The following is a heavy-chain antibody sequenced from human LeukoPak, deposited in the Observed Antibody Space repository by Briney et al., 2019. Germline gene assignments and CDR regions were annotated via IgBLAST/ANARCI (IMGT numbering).Heavy chain of an antibody. CDR3: ARGGSGWYRRVDY. CDR2: ISSSSSYI. J-gene: IGHJ4*02. CDR1: GFTLSSYS. V-gene: IGHV3-21*01. D-gene: IGHD6-19*01. Sequence: GGSLRLSCAASGFTLSSYSMNWVRQAPGKGLEWVSSISSSSSYIYYADSVKGRFTISRDNAKNSLYLQMNSLRAEDTAVYYCARGGSGWYRRVDYWGQGTLVTVSS.